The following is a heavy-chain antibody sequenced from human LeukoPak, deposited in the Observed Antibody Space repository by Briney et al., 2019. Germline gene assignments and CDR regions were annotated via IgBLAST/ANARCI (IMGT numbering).Heavy chain of an antibody. CDR1: GYTFTGYF. CDR3: ARVPIYTRANQKTSWSFDL. V-gene: IGHV1-2*02. D-gene: IGHD2-2*02. J-gene: IGHJ2*01. Sequence: ASVKVSCKASGYTFTGYFMHWVRQAPGQGLEWMGWINPNSGGTNYAQKFQGRVTMTRDTSISTAYMELSRLRSDDTAVYYCARVPIYTRANQKTSWSFDLWARGTWVTVSS. CDR2: INPNSGGT.